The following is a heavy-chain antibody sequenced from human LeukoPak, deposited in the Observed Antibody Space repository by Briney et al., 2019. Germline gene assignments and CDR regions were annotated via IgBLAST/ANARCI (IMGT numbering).Heavy chain of an antibody. V-gene: IGHV5-51*01. CDR3: ARIYLPGIAAAGTSYFDY. Sequence: GESLKISCKGSGYSFTSYWIGWVRQMPGKGLEWMGIIYPGDSDTRYSPSFQGQVTISADKSISTAYLQWSSLKASDTAMYYCARIYLPGIAAAGTSYFDYWGQGTLVTVSS. D-gene: IGHD6-13*01. CDR1: GYSFTSYW. CDR2: IYPGDSDT. J-gene: IGHJ4*02.